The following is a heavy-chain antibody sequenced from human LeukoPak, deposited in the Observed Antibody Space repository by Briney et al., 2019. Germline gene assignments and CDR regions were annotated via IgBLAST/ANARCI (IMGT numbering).Heavy chain of an antibody. CDR1: GFTFSNHW. CDR3: IRDEALWRLDY. Sequence: QPGGSLRLSCAASGFTFSNHWMPWVRQAPGKGLVWVSRIDEGGTNAMYADSVKGRFSISRDNAKNTVNLQMNSLRAEDTGVYYCIRDEALWRLDYWGQGTLVTVSS. CDR2: IDEGGTNA. J-gene: IGHJ4*02. D-gene: IGHD2-21*01. V-gene: IGHV3-74*03.